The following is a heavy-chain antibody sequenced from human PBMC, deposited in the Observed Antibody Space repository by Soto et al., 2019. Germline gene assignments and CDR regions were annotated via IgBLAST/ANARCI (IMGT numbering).Heavy chain of an antibody. CDR3: ARVKSSDYGDYGFAY. CDR1: GGSISSSNW. V-gene: IGHV4-4*02. J-gene: IGHJ4*02. Sequence: SETLSLTCAVSGGSISSSNWWSWVRQPPGKGLEWIGEIYHSGSTNYNPSLKSRVTISVDKSKNQFSLKLSSVTAADTAVYYCARVKSSDYGDYGFAYWGQGTLVTVSS. D-gene: IGHD4-17*01. CDR2: IYHSGST.